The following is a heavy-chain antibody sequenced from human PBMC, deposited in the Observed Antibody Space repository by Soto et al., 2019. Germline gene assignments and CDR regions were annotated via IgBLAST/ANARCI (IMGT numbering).Heavy chain of an antibody. CDR1: GYTFTSYG. J-gene: IGHJ6*02. CDR2: ISAYNGNT. Sequence: ASVKVSCKASGYTFTSYGISWVRQAPGQGLEWMGWISAYNGNTNYAQKFQGRVTMTRDTSISTAYMELSRLRSDDTAVYYCARPPGYCSGGSCPGATYYGMDVWGQGTTVTVSS. V-gene: IGHV1-18*04. D-gene: IGHD2-15*01. CDR3: ARPPGYCSGGSCPGATYYGMDV.